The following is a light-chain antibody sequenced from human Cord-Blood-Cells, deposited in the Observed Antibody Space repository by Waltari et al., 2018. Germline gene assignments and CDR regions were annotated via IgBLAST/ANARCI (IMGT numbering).Light chain of an antibody. J-gene: IGLJ1*01. CDR3: QSYDSSLSGYV. V-gene: IGLV1-40*01. CDR1: SSNIGAGYD. Sequence: QSVLTQPPSVSGAPGQRVTIACTGSSSNIGAGYDVHWYQQLPGTAPKFLIFSTSNRPSGVPDRFSGSKSGTSASLVITGLQAEDEADYYCQSYDSSLSGYVFGTGTKVTVL. CDR2: STS.